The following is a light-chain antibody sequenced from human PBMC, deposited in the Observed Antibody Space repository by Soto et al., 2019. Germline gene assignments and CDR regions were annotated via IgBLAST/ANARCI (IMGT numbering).Light chain of an antibody. CDR1: QSVLYSSNNKNY. CDR2: WAS. V-gene: IGKV4-1*01. Sequence: DIVMTQSPDSLAVSLGERATINCKSSQSVLYSSNNKNYLAWYQLKQGQPPKLLIYWASTRESGVPERFSGSESGTDFTLTSSSLQAEDVAIYYCQQYYTTPLTFGGGTRVEIK. CDR3: QQYYTTPLT. J-gene: IGKJ4*01.